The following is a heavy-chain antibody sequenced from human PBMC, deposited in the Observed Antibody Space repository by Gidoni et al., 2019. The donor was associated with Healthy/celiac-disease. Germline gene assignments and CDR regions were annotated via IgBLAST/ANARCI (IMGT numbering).Heavy chain of an antibody. CDR2: INSDGSST. Sequence: EVQLVETGGGLVQPGGSLRLSCAASGFTFRSYWMHWVRQAPGKGLVWVSRINSDGSSTSYADSVKGRFTISRDNAKNTLYLQMNSLRAEDTAVYYCARDPVIPAAMLDYWGQGTLVTVSS. CDR1: GFTFRSYW. CDR3: ARDPVIPAAMLDY. J-gene: IGHJ4*02. D-gene: IGHD2-2*01. V-gene: IGHV3-74*01.